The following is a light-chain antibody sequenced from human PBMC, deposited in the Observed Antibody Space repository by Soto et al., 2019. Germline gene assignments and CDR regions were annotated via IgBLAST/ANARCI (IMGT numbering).Light chain of an antibody. CDR2: GAS. Sequence: IVMTQSPATLSVSPGQRATLSCRASQSVSTNLAWYQQKPGQAPRLLIYGASTRATGIPARFSGSGSGTEFTLTISGLQSDDFAVYYCQQYSNWPPWTFGQGNRVDFK. CDR3: QQYSNWPPWT. V-gene: IGKV3D-15*01. CDR1: QSVSTN. J-gene: IGKJ1*01.